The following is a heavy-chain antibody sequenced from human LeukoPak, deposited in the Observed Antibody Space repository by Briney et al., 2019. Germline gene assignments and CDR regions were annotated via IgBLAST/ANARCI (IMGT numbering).Heavy chain of an antibody. V-gene: IGHV4-31*03. D-gene: IGHD3-3*01. CDR3: ARVARYDFWSGYYGSGPDY. CDR2: IYYSGST. J-gene: IGHJ4*02. CDR1: GVSISSGGYY. Sequence: PSETLSLTCTVSGVSISSGGYYWRWIRQHPGKGLEWIGYIYYSGSTYYNPSLKSRVTISVDTSKNQFSLKLSSVTAADTAVYYCARVARYDFWSGYYGSGPDYWGQGTLVTVSS.